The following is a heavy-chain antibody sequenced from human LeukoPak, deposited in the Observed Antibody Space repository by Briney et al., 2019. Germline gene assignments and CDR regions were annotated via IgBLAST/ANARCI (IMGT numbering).Heavy chain of an antibody. V-gene: IGHV3-30*18. CDR3: AKDYCSSTSCYADY. Sequence: PGRSLRLSCAASGFTFSNYGIHWVRQAPGKGLEWVAVISYDGSNKYYADSVKGRFTTSRDNSKNTLYLQMNSLRAEDTAVYYCAKDYCSSTSCYADYWGPGTLVTVPS. CDR1: GFTFSNYG. D-gene: IGHD2-2*01. CDR2: ISYDGSNK. J-gene: IGHJ4*02.